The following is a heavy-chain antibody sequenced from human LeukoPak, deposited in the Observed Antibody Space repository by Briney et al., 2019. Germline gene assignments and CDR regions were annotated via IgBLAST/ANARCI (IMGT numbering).Heavy chain of an antibody. Sequence: PSETLSLTCTVSGYSISSGYYWGWIRQPPGKGLEWIGSVYHSGRTYYKPTLKSRVTISVDTSKNHFSLKLSSVTAADTAVYYCARLVEAAGDNYSYYGMDVWGQGTTVTVSS. J-gene: IGHJ6*02. D-gene: IGHD6-13*01. CDR3: ARLVEAAGDNYSYYGMDV. V-gene: IGHV4-38-2*02. CDR1: GYSISSGYY. CDR2: VYHSGRT.